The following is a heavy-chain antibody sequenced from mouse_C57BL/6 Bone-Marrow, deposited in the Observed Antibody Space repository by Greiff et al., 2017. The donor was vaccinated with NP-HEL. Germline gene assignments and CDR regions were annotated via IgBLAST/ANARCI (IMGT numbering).Heavy chain of an antibody. CDR3: ARDGGMDY. CDR1: GYAFSSSW. D-gene: IGHD2-3*01. CDR2: IYPGDGDT. Sequence: QVQLQQSGPELVKPGASVKISCKASGYAFSSSWMNWVKQRPGKGLEWIGRIYPGDGDTNYNGKFKGKATLTADKSSITAYMQLSSLTSEDSAVYFCARDGGMDYWGQGTSVTVSS. J-gene: IGHJ4*01. V-gene: IGHV1-82*01.